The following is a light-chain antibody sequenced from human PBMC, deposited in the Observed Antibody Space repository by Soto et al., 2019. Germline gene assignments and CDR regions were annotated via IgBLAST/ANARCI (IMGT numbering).Light chain of an antibody. V-gene: IGKV3-20*01. CDR2: AAS. CDR1: QDVFSNF. CDR3: QQSSSSPIT. J-gene: IGKJ5*01. Sequence: ENVLTHSPGTLSLSPVEIATLSCRASQDVFSNFFAWYQQKPGQAPRLLMSAASSRATGIPDRFSGSGSGTDFTLTISRLEAEDFAVYYCQQSSSSPITFGQGTRLEIK.